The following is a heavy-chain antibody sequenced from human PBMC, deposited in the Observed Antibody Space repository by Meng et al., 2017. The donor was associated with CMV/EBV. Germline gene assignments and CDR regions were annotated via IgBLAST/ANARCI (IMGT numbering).Heavy chain of an antibody. V-gene: IGHV1-69*12. J-gene: IGHJ2*01. Sequence: QVERVTAGGGVRKPGSVVKVSCKVSGGTFSRYAISWVRQAPGQGLEWMGGIIPIFGTANYAQKFQGRVTITADESTSTAYMELSSLRSEDTAVYYCASVTGIGWWYFDLWGRGTLVTVSS. CDR2: IIPIFGTA. CDR3: ASVTGIGWWYFDL. D-gene: IGHD1-20*01. CDR1: GGTFSRYA.